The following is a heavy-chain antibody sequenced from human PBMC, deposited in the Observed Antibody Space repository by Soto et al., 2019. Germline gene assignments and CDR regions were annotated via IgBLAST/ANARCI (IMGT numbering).Heavy chain of an antibody. CDR1: GYSFSSYD. D-gene: IGHD6-6*01. CDR3: ARRGSSSSRILDY. Sequence: VQLVQSGPEVKKPGASVKVSCKASGYSFSSYDTHWVRQAPGQGLEWMGIINPSGGSTSYAQKFQGRVTMTRDTSTSTVYMELSSLTSEDTAVYYCARRGSSSSRILDYWGQGTLVTVSS. V-gene: IGHV1-46*01. CDR2: INPSGGST. J-gene: IGHJ4*02.